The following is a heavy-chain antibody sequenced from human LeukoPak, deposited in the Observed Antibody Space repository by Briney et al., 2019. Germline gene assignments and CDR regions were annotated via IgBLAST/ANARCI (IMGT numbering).Heavy chain of an antibody. D-gene: IGHD6-19*01. CDR3: ARGGYSSGWYDYYYYGMDV. Sequence: SETLSLTCTVSGGSISSFYWSWLRQPPGKGLEWVGYIYNSGSTNYNPSLKSRVTISVDTSKNQFSLKLSSVTAADTAVYYCARGGYSSGWYDYYYYGMDVWGQGTTVTVSS. CDR1: GGSISSFY. V-gene: IGHV4-59*01. CDR2: IYNSGST. J-gene: IGHJ6*02.